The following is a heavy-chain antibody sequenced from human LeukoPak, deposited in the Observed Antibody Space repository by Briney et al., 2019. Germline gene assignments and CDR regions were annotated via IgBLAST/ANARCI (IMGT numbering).Heavy chain of an antibody. J-gene: IGHJ1*01. Sequence: SETLSLTCTVSGGSISSSSYYWGWIRQPPGKGLEWIGSIYYSGSTYYNPSLKSRVTISVDTSKNQFSLKLSSVTAADTAVYYCASAPPPVVTANRSPFQHWGQGTLVTVSS. CDR2: IYYSGST. D-gene: IGHD2-21*02. V-gene: IGHV4-39*07. CDR3: ASAPPPVVTANRSPFQH. CDR1: GGSISSSSYY.